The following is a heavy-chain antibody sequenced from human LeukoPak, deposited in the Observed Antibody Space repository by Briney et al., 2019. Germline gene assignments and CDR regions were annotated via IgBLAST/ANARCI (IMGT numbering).Heavy chain of an antibody. CDR2: VKQDGSEK. CDR3: ATELPGIAAAFDY. V-gene: IGHV3-7*01. D-gene: IGHD6-13*01. J-gene: IGHJ4*02. CDR1: GFTFSSYW. Sequence: GGSLRLSCAASGFTFSSYWMSWVRQAPGKGLEWVANVKQDGSEKYYVDSVKGRFTISRDNAKNSLYLQMNSLRAEDTAVYYCATELPGIAAAFDYWGQGTLVTVSS.